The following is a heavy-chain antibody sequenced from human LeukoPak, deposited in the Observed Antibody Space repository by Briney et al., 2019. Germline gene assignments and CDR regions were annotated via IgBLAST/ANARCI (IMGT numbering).Heavy chain of an antibody. Sequence: GGSLRLSCAASGFTFSSYSMNWVRQAPGKGLEWVAVISYDGSNKYYADSVKGRFTISRDNSKNTLYLQMNSLRAEDTAVYYCAREDMIVEVMALDYWGQGTLVTVSS. J-gene: IGHJ4*02. D-gene: IGHD3-22*01. CDR2: ISYDGSNK. V-gene: IGHV3-30*03. CDR1: GFTFSSYS. CDR3: AREDMIVEVMALDY.